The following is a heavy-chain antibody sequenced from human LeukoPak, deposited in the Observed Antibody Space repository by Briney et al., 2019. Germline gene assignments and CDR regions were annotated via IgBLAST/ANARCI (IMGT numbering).Heavy chain of an antibody. J-gene: IGHJ4*02. CDR2: INSDGSRT. CDR1: GFTFSSYW. CDR3: AKDMASGWYKGNFDY. Sequence: PGGSLRLSCAASGFTFSSYWMHWVRQAPGKGLVWVSRINSDGSRTTYADSVTGRFTISRDNAKNSLYLQMNSLRAEDTALYYCAKDMASGWYKGNFDYWGQGTLVTVSS. V-gene: IGHV3-74*01. D-gene: IGHD6-19*01.